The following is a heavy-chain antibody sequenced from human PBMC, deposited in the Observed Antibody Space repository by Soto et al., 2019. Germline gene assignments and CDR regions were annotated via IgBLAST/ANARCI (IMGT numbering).Heavy chain of an antibody. CDR3: ARDGYCSSTSCYIYWYFDL. J-gene: IGHJ2*01. CDR2: IYYSGST. D-gene: IGHD2-2*02. V-gene: IGHV4-31*03. Sequence: QVQLQESGPGLVKPSQTLSLTRTVSGGSISSGGYYWSWIRQHPGKGLEWIGYIYYSGSTYYNPSLKSRVTISVDTSKNQFSLKLSSVTAADTAVYYCARDGYCSSTSCYIYWYFDLWGRGTLVTVSS. CDR1: GGSISSGGYY.